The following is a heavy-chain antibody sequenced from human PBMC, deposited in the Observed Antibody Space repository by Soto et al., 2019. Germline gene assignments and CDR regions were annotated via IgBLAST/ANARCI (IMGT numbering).Heavy chain of an antibody. CDR3: ARGVYCSSTTCYWGMDV. J-gene: IGHJ6*02. D-gene: IGHD2-2*01. V-gene: IGHV4-34*01. Sequence: QVQLQQWGAGLLKPSETLSLTCAVYGGSFSGYYWSWIRQPPGKGLEWIGEINHSGSTNYNPSLKSRVTISVXXSXNXXSLKLSSVTAADTAVYYCARGVYCSSTTCYWGMDVWGQGTTVTVSS. CDR2: INHSGST. CDR1: GGSFSGYY.